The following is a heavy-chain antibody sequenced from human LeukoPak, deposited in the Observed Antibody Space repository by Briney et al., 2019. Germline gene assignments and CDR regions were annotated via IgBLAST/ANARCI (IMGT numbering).Heavy chain of an antibody. V-gene: IGHV7-4-1*02. J-gene: IGHJ5*02. CDR3: ARTIRPGSSWYAGWSDP. D-gene: IGHD6-13*01. CDR1: GYTFTSYA. CDR2: INTNTGNP. Sequence: ASVKVSCKASGYTFTSYAMNWVRQAPGQGLEWMGWINTNTGNPTYAQGFTGRFVFSLDTSVSTAYLQISSLEAEDTAVYYCARTIRPGSSWYAGWSDPWGQGTLVTVSS.